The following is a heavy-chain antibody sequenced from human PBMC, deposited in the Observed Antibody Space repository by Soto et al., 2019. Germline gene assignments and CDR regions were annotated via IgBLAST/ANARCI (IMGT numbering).Heavy chain of an antibody. V-gene: IGHV3-48*02. CDR2: ISLSSSSI. CDR1: GFTFSSFS. J-gene: IGHJ4*02. Sequence: EVQLVESGGALVQPGGSLRLSCTASGFTFSSFSMNWVRQAPGRGLEWVSYISLSSSSISYADSVKGRFTTSRDNAKNSLYLQMNSLRDDETAVYYCARGGWNDLFDKWGQGTLVTVSS. D-gene: IGHD1-1*01. CDR3: ARGGWNDLFDK.